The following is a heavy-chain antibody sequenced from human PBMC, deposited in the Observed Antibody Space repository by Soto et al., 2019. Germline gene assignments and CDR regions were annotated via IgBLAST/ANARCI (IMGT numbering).Heavy chain of an antibody. CDR1: GYTFTGYY. CDR3: AREPRITMVRGVIKDSYYFDY. J-gene: IGHJ4*02. Sequence: ASVKVSCKASGYTFTGYYMNWVRQAPGQGLEWMGWINPNSGGTNYAQKFQGWVTMTRDTSISTAYMELSRLRSDDTAVYYCAREPRITMVRGVIKDSYYFDYWGQGTLVTVSS. CDR2: INPNSGGT. D-gene: IGHD3-10*01. V-gene: IGHV1-2*04.